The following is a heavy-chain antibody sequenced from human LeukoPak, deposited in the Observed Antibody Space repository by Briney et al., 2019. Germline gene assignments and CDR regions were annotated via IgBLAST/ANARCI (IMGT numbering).Heavy chain of an antibody. V-gene: IGHV3-20*04. J-gene: IGHJ5*02. Sequence: GGSLRLSCAASGFTFDDYGMSWVRQAPGKGLEWVSGINWNGGSTGYADSVKGRFTISRDNAKNSLYLQMNSLRAEDTAVYYCASLPECSSTSCGWFDPWGQGTLVTVSS. CDR1: GFTFDDYG. CDR3: ASLPECSSTSCGWFDP. CDR2: INWNGGST. D-gene: IGHD2-2*01.